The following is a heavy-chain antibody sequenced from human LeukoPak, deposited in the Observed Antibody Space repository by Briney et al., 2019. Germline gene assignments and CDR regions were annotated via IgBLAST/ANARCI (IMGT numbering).Heavy chain of an antibody. CDR3: ARGHRTVVGAGDY. Sequence: SETLSLTCTVSGGSISSYYWSWIRQPPGKGLEWIGYIYYSGSTNYNPSLKSRVTISVDTSKNQFSLKLSSVTAADTAVYYCARGHRTVVGAGDYWGQGTLVTVSS. V-gene: IGHV4-59*12. D-gene: IGHD2-15*01. CDR1: GGSISSYY. J-gene: IGHJ4*02. CDR2: IYYSGST.